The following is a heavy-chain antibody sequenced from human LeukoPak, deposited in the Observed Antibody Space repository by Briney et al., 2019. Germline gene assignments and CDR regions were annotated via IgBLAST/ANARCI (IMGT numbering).Heavy chain of an antibody. V-gene: IGHV4-34*01. CDR1: GVSFSGYY. J-gene: IGHJ4*02. Sequence: SETLSLTCAVYGVSFSGYYWSWIRQPPGKGLEWIGEINHSGSTNYNPALKSRVTISLDTSKNQFSLKLSSVTTADTAVYYCARGLPPTRWGQGTLVTVSS. CDR3: ARGLPPTR. CDR2: INHSGST.